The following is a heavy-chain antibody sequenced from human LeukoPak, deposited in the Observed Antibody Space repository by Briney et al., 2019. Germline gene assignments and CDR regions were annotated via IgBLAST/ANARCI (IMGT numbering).Heavy chain of an antibody. D-gene: IGHD6-13*01. CDR1: GGSFSGYY. CDR3: ARGRYSSSWTDY. V-gene: IGHV4-34*01. CDR2: INHSGST. Sequence: SETLSLTCAVYGGSFSGYYWSWLRQPPGKGLEWIGEINHSGSTNYNPSLKSRVTISVDMSKNQFSLKLSSVPAADTAVYYCARGRYSSSWTDYWGQGTLVTVSS. J-gene: IGHJ4*02.